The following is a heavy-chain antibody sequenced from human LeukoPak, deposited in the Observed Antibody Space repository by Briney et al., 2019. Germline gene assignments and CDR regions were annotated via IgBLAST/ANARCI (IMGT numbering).Heavy chain of an antibody. J-gene: IGHJ4*02. D-gene: IGHD3-10*01. CDR3: ARASYGSGSYYGPLD. V-gene: IGHV3-33*01. Sequence: PGRSLRLSCAASGFTFRSHGIHWVRQAPGNGLEWVAVIWYDGSNKYHADSVKGRFTIPRDDAKKTLYLQMNSLRAEDTGIYYCARASYGSGSYYGPLDWGQGTLVTVSS. CDR1: GFTFRSHG. CDR2: IWYDGSNK.